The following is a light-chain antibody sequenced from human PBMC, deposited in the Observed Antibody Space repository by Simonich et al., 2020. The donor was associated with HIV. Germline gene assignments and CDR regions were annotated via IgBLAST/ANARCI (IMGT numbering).Light chain of an antibody. CDR2: GAS. V-gene: IGKV3-15*01. CDR3: QQYNKWPPWT. Sequence: EIVMTQSPATLSVSPGERATLSCRASQSVSSNLAWYQQKPGQAPRLLIYGASTRATGIPARFSGSGSGTEFTLTISSPQSEDFAVYYCQQYNKWPPWTFGQGTKVEI. CDR1: QSVSSN. J-gene: IGKJ1*01.